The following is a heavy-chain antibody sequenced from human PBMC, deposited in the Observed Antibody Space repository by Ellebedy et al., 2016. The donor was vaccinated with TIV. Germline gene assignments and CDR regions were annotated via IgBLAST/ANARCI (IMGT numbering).Heavy chain of an antibody. CDR2: INTNTGTP. D-gene: IGHD3-9*01. Sequence: AASVKVSCKASGYVFTSYSMNWVRQAPGQGLEWVGWINTNTGTPTYAQGFTGRFVFSLDTSVSTAFLQISSLKAEDTAVYYCARGVSYYDLLTGYSNDYWGQGTLVTVSS. J-gene: IGHJ4*02. CDR1: GYVFTSYS. V-gene: IGHV7-4-1*02. CDR3: ARGVSYYDLLTGYSNDY.